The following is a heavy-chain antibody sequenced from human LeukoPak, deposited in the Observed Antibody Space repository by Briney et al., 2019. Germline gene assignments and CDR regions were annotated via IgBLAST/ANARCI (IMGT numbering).Heavy chain of an antibody. CDR1: GFTFSSYE. J-gene: IGHJ4*02. CDR3: ARWAIVATGGFDY. D-gene: IGHD5-12*01. Sequence: GGSLRLSCAASGFTFSSYEMNWVRQAPGKGLEWVSYISSSGSTIYYADSVKGRFTISRDNAKNLLYMQMNSLRAEDTAVYYCARWAIVATGGFDYWGQGTLVTVSS. V-gene: IGHV3-48*03. CDR2: ISSSGSTI.